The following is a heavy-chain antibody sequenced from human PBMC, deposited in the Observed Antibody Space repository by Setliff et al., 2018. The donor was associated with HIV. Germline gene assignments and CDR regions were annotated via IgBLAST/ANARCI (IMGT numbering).Heavy chain of an antibody. V-gene: IGHV1-69*13. J-gene: IGHJ6*03. CDR2: FIPIFDTA. D-gene: IGHD6-13*01. Sequence: SVKVSCKTSGGTFSNKAISWVRQAPGHGLEWMGGFIPIFDTANYAQTFQGRGTITADESKSTAYMELSSLRSEDTAVYYCARGAAAAGTGGFYHYYFYMDVWGKGTTVTVSS. CDR3: ARGAAAAGTGGFYHYYFYMDV. CDR1: GGTFSNKA.